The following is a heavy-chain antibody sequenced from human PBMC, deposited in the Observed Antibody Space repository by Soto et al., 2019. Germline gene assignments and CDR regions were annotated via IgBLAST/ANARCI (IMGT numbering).Heavy chain of an antibody. CDR1: GYTFNGYA. D-gene: IGHD2-21*02. CDR2: INAGSGHT. J-gene: IGHJ6*03. Sequence: GASVKVSCKASGYTFNGYAMHWVRQAPGQRLEWMGWINAGSGHTKYSQKFQGRVTITRDTSASTSYMELSSLRSEDTAVYYCARGLMTYYYYYMDVWGKGTTVTVSS. V-gene: IGHV1-3*01. CDR3: ARGLMTYYYYYMDV.